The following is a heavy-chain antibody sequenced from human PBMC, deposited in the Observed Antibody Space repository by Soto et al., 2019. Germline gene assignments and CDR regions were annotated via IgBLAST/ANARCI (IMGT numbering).Heavy chain of an antibody. CDR3: ARDRWLILGGDY. Sequence: QVQLVESGGGVVQPGRSLRLSCAASGFTFSTYAMHWVRQAPGKGLEWVAAISYDGSNTYYVDSVKGRFTLSRDNSKNTLYLQMNSLSTDDTAMHYCARDRWLILGGDYWGQGTLVTVSS. D-gene: IGHD6-19*01. CDR1: GFTFSTYA. J-gene: IGHJ4*02. CDR2: ISYDGSNT. V-gene: IGHV3-30-3*01.